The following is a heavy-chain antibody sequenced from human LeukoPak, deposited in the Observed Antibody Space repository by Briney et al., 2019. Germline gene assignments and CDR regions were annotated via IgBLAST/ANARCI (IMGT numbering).Heavy chain of an antibody. CDR1: GFTFSTYG. V-gene: IGHV3-30*03. D-gene: IGHD6-19*01. J-gene: IGHJ4*02. Sequence: GGSLRLSCAVSGFTFSTYGMHWVRQAPGKGLEWITVTSYDGRNKYYADSVKGRFTISRDNSKNTLYPQMNSLRPEDTAVYYCARGSQWLVDPAYYFDYWGQGALVTVSS. CDR2: TSYDGRNK. CDR3: ARGSQWLVDPAYYFDY.